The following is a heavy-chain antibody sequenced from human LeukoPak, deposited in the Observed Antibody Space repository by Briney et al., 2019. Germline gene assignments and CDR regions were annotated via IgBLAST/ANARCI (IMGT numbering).Heavy chain of an antibody. D-gene: IGHD2-21*02. CDR1: GGSISSYY. CDR3: ARGGVVVTAILEWSMGGFDY. CDR2: IYYSGST. V-gene: IGHV4-59*01. Sequence: PSETLSLTCTVSGGSISSYYWSWIRQPPGKGLEGIGYIYYSGSTSYNPSLTSQVTISVDTSKNQFSLKLTSVTAAGTAVYYCARGGVVVTAILEWSMGGFDYWGQGTLVTVSS. J-gene: IGHJ4*02.